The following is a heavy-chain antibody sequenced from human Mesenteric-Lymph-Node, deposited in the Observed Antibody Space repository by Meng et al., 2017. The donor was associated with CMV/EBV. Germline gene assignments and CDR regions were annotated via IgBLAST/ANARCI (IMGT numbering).Heavy chain of an antibody. D-gene: IGHD4-23*01. V-gene: IGHV3-21*01. CDR1: GFTFSSYS. CDR3: ARVRGGYSGDYYLYGMDF. CDR2: ISSSSSYI. Sequence: ETLSLTCAASGFTFSSYSMNWVRQAPGKGLEWVSSISSSSSYIYYADSVKGRFTISRDNAKNSLYLQMNTLRAEDTAVYYCARVRGGYSGDYYLYGMDFWGQGTTVTVSS. J-gene: IGHJ6*02.